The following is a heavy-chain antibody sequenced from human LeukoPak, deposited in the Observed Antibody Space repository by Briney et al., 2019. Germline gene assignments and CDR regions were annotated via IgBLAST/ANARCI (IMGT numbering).Heavy chain of an antibody. Sequence: GGSLRLSCAASGFTFSDYYMSWIRQAPGKGLEWVSSISSSSSYIYYADSVKGRFTISRDNAKNSLYLQMNSLRAEDTAVYYCARGDCTNGVCYTGDAFDIWGQGTMVTVSS. CDR1: GFTFSDYY. D-gene: IGHD2-8*01. CDR2: ISSSSSYI. J-gene: IGHJ3*02. CDR3: ARGDCTNGVCYTGDAFDI. V-gene: IGHV3-11*06.